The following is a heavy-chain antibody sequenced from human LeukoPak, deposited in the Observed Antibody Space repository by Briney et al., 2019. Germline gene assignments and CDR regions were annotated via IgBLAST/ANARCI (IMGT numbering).Heavy chain of an antibody. CDR1: GFTFSNYA. CDR2: ISGSSTDI. Sequence: GGSLRLSCAASGFTFSNYAMNWVRQAPGKGLEWVSSISGSSTDIYYADSVKGRFTISRDNAKNSLYPQMNSLRAEDTAVYYCARDLVGDYVSNWFDPWGQGTLVTVSS. CDR3: ARDLVGDYVSNWFDP. D-gene: IGHD4-17*01. V-gene: IGHV3-21*01. J-gene: IGHJ5*02.